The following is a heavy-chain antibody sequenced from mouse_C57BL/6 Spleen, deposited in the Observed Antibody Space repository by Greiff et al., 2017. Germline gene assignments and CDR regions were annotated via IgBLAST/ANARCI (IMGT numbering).Heavy chain of an antibody. V-gene: IGHV1-50*01. J-gene: IGHJ4*01. Sequence: QVQLQQPGAELVKPGASVKLSCKASGYTFTSYWMQWVKQRPGQGLEWIGEIDPSDSYTNYNQKFKGKATLTVDTSSRTAYMQLSSLSSEDSAVYYGARTDGDYAMDYWGQGTSVTVSS. CDR3: ARTDGDYAMDY. CDR1: GYTFTSYW. CDR2: IDPSDSYT.